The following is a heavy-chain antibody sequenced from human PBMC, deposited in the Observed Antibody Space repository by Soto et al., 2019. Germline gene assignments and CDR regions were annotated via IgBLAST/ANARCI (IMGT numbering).Heavy chain of an antibody. CDR1: GGSISSGGYY. CDR2: IYYSGST. D-gene: IGHD3-16*01. V-gene: IGHV4-31*03. J-gene: IGHJ4*02. CDR3: ATSFGNAWYTY. Sequence: SETLSLTCTVSGGSISSGGYYWSWIRQHPGKGLEWIGYIYYSGSTYYNPSLKSRLTISVDRSKNQFTLQLASVTVADTAIYYCATSFGNAWYTYWGQGTQVTVSS.